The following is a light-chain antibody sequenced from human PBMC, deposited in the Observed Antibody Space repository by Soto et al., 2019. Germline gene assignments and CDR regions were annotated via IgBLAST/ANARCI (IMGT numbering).Light chain of an antibody. J-gene: IGLJ2*01. CDR1: SANIGAGYD. CDR2: GNS. CDR3: QSYESSLSAGV. Sequence: QSVLTQPPSVSGAPGQRVAISCAGSSANIGAGYDVHWYQQLPGTAPKLLIYGNSNRPSGVPDRFSGSKSGTSASLAITGLQAKDEADYYCQSYESSLSAGVFGGGTKLTVL. V-gene: IGLV1-40*01.